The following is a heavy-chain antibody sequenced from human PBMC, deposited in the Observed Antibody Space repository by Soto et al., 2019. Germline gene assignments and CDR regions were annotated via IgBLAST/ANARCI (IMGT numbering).Heavy chain of an antibody. D-gene: IGHD1-1*01. V-gene: IGHV4-39*01. CDR3: ARTKDLQLERLMGAY. J-gene: IGHJ4*02. Sequence: PSETLSLTCTVSGGSISSSSYYWGWIRQPPGKGLEWIGSIYYSGSTYYNPSLKSRVTISVDTSKNQFSLKLSSVTAADTAVYYCARTKDLQLERLMGAYWGQGTLVTVSS. CDR2: IYYSGST. CDR1: GGSISSSSYY.